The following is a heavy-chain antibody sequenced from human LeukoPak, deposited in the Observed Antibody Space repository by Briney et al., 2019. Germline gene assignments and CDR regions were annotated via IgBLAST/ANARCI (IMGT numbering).Heavy chain of an antibody. D-gene: IGHD3-22*01. CDR2: INPSGSSI. V-gene: IGHV1-46*01. CDR1: GYSFTTYY. J-gene: IGHJ5*02. Sequence: GGAVKVSCKASGYSFTTYYIHWVRQAPGQGLEWMGIINPSGSSINYAQKFQGRVTMTRDTSTSTVYMELSSLRPEDTAVFYCARGPPGRVYDSTKRGLFDPWGQGTLVTVSS. CDR3: ARGPPGRVYDSTKRGLFDP.